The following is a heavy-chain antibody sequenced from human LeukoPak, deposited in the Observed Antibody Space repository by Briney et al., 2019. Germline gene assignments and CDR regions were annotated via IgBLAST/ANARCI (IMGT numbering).Heavy chain of an antibody. J-gene: IGHJ4*02. CDR2: ISDSGSRT. D-gene: IGHD3-10*01. CDR1: GITLSNYG. V-gene: IGHV3-23*01. Sequence: GGSLRLSCAVSGITLSNYGMSWVRQAPGKGLEWVAGISDSGSRTNYADSVKGRFTISRDNPKNTLYLQMNSLRAEDTAVYYCARDSTYYYDSGSSGPHYFDYWGQGTLVTVSS. CDR3: ARDSTYYYDSGSSGPHYFDY.